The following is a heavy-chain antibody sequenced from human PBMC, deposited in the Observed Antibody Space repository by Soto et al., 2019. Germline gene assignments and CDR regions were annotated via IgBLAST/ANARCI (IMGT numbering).Heavy chain of an antibody. Sequence: PGGSLRLSCAASGFTFSNYGMHWVRQTPGRGLEWVAVIWFDGVNIAYRESVKGRFTVSRDNSKNMLYLQMDNLGVEDTFFFLWARAEIKICSFVGSFDY. J-gene: IGHJ4*01. CDR2: IWFDGVNI. D-gene: IGHD3-10*02. CDR1: GFTFSNYG. CDR3: ARAEIKICSFVGSFDY. V-gene: IGHV3-33*01.